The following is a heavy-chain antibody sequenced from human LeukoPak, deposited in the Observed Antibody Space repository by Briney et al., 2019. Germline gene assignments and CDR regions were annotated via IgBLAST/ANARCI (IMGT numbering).Heavy chain of an antibody. CDR2: IKQDGSEK. CDR3: ARDFRIRGYYYGMDV. CDR1: GFTFSTYW. J-gene: IGHJ6*02. D-gene: IGHD3-10*01. Sequence: GGSLRLSCAASGFTFSTYWMNGVGQAPGRGVEGVANIKQDGSEKYYVDSVKGRFTISRDNAKNSLYLQMNSLRAEDTAVYYCARDFRIRGYYYGMDVWGQGTTVTVSS. V-gene: IGHV3-7*01.